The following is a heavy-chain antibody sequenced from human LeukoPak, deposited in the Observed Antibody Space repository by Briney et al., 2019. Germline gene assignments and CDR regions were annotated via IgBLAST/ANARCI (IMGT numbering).Heavy chain of an antibody. Sequence: SETLSLTCTVSGGSISSYYWSWIRQPPGKGLEWIGYTYYSGSTNYNPSLKSRVTISVDTSKNQFSLKLSSVTAADTAVYYCVRGPSAESDYWGQGTLVTVSS. CDR1: GGSISSYY. V-gene: IGHV4-59*01. CDR2: TYYSGST. J-gene: IGHJ4*02. CDR3: VRGPSAESDY.